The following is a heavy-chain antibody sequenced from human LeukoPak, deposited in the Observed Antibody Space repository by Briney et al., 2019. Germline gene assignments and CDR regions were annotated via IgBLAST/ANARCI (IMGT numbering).Heavy chain of an antibody. V-gene: IGHV3-30*18. D-gene: IGHD1-26*01. CDR2: ISYDGSNK. CDR1: GFTFSSYG. J-gene: IGHJ4*02. Sequence: GGSLRLSCAASGFTFSSYGMHWVRQAPGKGLEWVAVISYDGSNKYYADSVKGRFTISRDNSKNTLYLQMNSLRAEDTAVYYCAKCESGSYIDCGFDCWGQGTLVTVSS. CDR3: AKCESGSYIDCGFDC.